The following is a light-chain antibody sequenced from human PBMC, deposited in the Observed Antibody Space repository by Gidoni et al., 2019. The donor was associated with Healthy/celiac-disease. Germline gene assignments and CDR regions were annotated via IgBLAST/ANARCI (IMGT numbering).Light chain of an antibody. CDR1: QSVSSN. J-gene: IGKJ3*01. Sequence: EILMTQSPATLSVSPGERATLSCRASQSVSSNLAWYQQKPGQAPRLLIYGASNRATGIPARLSGSGSGTEFTLTISSLQSEDFAVYYCQQYNNWPRRTFGPGTKVDIK. CDR2: GAS. V-gene: IGKV3-15*01. CDR3: QQYNNWPRRT.